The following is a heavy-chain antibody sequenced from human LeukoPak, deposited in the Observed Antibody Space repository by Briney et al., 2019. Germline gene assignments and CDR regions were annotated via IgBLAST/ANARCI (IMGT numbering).Heavy chain of an antibody. V-gene: IGHV4-39*07. D-gene: IGHD2-2*01. J-gene: IGHJ6*03. CDR3: ARDQEAYCSSTSCYEYSYYMDV. CDR2: IYYSGST. Sequence: SETLSLTCTVSGGSISSSSYYWGWIRQPPGKGLEWIGSIYYSGSTYYNPSLKSRVTISLDTSKNQFSLKLRSVTAADTAVYYCARDQEAYCSSTSCYEYSYYMDVWGKGTPVTISS. CDR1: GGSISSSSYY.